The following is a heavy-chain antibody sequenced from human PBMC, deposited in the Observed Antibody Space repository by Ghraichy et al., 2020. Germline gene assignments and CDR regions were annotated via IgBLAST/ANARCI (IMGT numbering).Heavy chain of an antibody. CDR2: IDPNSGVT. CDR3: ASSLIVTVTTSTEYFQH. Sequence: ASVKVSCKASGYSFSGYYMHWVRQAPGQGLEWMGRIDPNSGVTRYPQKFQGRITMTRDTSINTAYMELSSLTSDDTAMYYCASSLIVTVTTSTEYFQHWGKGTHVIVSS. J-gene: IGHJ1*01. D-gene: IGHD3-16*02. CDR1: GYSFSGYY. V-gene: IGHV1-2*06.